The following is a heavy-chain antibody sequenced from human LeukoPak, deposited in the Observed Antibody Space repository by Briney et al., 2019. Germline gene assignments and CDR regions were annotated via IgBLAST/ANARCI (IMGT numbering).Heavy chain of an antibody. V-gene: IGHV3-21*01. CDR3: ARSLVADIVVVVAATDLGY. CDR1: GFTFSSYS. Sequence: GGSLRLSCAASGFTFSSYSMNWVRQAPGKGLEWVSSISSSSSYIYYADPVKGRFTISRDNAKNSLYLQMNSLSAEDTAVYYCARSLVADIVVVVAATDLGYWGQGTLVTVSS. D-gene: IGHD2-15*01. CDR2: ISSSSSYI. J-gene: IGHJ4*02.